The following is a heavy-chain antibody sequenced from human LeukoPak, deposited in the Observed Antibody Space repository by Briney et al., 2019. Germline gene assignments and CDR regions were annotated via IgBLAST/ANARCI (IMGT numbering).Heavy chain of an antibody. Sequence: SETLSLTCTVSGGSISSYYWSWIRQPPGKVLEWIGYIYYSGSTNYNPSLKSRVTISVDTSKNQFSLKLSSVTAADTAVYYCARVSRIVATTYPYYYYYYMDVWGKGTTVTVSS. CDR2: IYYSGST. V-gene: IGHV4-59*01. CDR3: ARVSRIVATTYPYYYYYYMDV. D-gene: IGHD5-12*01. J-gene: IGHJ6*03. CDR1: GGSISSYY.